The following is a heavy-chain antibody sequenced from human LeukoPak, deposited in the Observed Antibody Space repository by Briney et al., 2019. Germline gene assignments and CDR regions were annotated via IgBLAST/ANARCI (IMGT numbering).Heavy chain of an antibody. Sequence: GGSLRLSCEASGFTFSTYNMSWVRQAPGKGLEWVSAISFTGSGTYYADSVKGRFTISRDNSKNTLYLQMNSLRAGDTAVYYCAKGPPRYCSSTSCYVHYYFDYWGQGTLVTVSS. CDR3: AKGPPRYCSSTSCYVHYYFDY. V-gene: IGHV3-23*01. D-gene: IGHD2-2*01. CDR1: GFTFSTYN. CDR2: ISFTGSGT. J-gene: IGHJ4*02.